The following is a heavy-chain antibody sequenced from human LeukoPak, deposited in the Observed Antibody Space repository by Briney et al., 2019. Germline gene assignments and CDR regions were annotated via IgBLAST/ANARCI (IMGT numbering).Heavy chain of an antibody. CDR1: GYSFTSYW. D-gene: IGHD3-9*01. Sequence: GESLKIPCKGSGYSFTSYWIGWVRQMPGKGLEWMGIIYPGDSDTRYSPSFQGQVTISADKSISTAYLQWSSLKASDTAMYYCARLGLRYFDWSSYYFDYWGQGTLVTVSS. J-gene: IGHJ4*02. V-gene: IGHV5-51*01. CDR3: ARLGLRYFDWSSYYFDY. CDR2: IYPGDSDT.